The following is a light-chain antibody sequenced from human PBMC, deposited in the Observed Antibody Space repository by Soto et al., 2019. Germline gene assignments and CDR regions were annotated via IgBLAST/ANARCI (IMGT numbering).Light chain of an antibody. V-gene: IGKV3-20*01. CDR2: DAS. J-gene: IGKJ3*01. CDR3: QQYGSSPFT. CDR1: QSVSSNY. Sequence: VLTQSPGTLSLSPGERATLSCRASQSVSSNYLAWFQQKPGQAPRLLIYDASNRATGIPAKFSGSGSGTDFTLTISRLEPEDFAVYYCQQYGSSPFTFGPRTKVDIK.